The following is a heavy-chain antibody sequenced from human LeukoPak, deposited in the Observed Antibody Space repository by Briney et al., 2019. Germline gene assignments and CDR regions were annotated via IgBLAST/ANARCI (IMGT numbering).Heavy chain of an antibody. CDR1: GYTFTSYF. CDR3: AYRNNFEY. V-gene: IGHV1-46*03. CDR2: INPSGGST. Sequence: ASVKVSCKASGYTFTSYFLHWVRQAPGQGLEWMGIINPSGGSTSYAQKFQGRVTMTRDTSTSTVYMELSSLRSDDTAIYYCAYRNNFEYWGQGALVTVSS. D-gene: IGHD1-26*01. J-gene: IGHJ4*02.